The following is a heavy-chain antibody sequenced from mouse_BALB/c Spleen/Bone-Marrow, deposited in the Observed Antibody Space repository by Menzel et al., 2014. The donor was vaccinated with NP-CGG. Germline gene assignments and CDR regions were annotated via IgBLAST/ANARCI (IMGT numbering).Heavy chain of an antibody. J-gene: IGHJ2*01. V-gene: IGHV4-1*02. CDR2: INPDSSTI. D-gene: IGHD1-2*01. Sequence: EVKLMESGGGLVQPGGSLKLSCAASGFEFSRYWMSQVRQAPGKGLEWIGEINPDSSTINYTPSLKDKFIISRDNAKKTLYLHLNKVRAEDTALYYCTRLDFYGYLSYWGQGTTLGVSA. CDR3: TRLDFYGYLSY. CDR1: GFEFSRYW.